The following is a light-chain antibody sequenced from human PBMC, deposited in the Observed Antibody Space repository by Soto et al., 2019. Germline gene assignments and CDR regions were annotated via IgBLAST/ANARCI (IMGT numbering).Light chain of an antibody. CDR2: GAS. J-gene: IGKJ2*01. Sequence: EIVLTQSPGTLSLSPGERATLSCRASQSLSGNYLAWYQQKPGQPPRLLIYGASTRATGIPDRFSGSGSGTDFTLTISRLEPEDFAVYNCQQYSSSHMYTFGQGTKLEIK. CDR1: QSLSGNY. CDR3: QQYSSSHMYT. V-gene: IGKV3-20*01.